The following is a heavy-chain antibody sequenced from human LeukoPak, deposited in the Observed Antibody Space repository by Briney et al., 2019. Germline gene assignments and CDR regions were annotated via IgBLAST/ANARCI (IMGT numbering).Heavy chain of an antibody. V-gene: IGHV1-18*01. Sequence: ASVKVSCKASGYTFTSYGISWVRQAPGQGLEWMGWISAYNGNTNYAQKLQGRVTMTTDTSTSTAYMELRSLRSDDTAVYYCARGRVIFGEFSKYYFDYWGQGTLVTVSS. CDR3: ARGRVIFGEFSKYYFDY. J-gene: IGHJ4*02. CDR2: ISAYNGNT. D-gene: IGHD3-10*02. CDR1: GYTFTSYG.